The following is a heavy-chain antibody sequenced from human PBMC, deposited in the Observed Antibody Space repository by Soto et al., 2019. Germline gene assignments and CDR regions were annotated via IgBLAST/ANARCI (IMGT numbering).Heavy chain of an antibody. J-gene: IGHJ4*02. CDR1: GYTFTSYY. CDR3: ARGRCSGGSCYSGFWH. Sequence: VASVKVSCKASGYTFTSYYMHWVRQAPGQGLEWMGIINPSGGSTSYAQKFQGRVTMTRDTSTSTVYMELSSLRSEDTAVYYCARGRCSGGSCYSGFWHWGQGTLVTVSS. V-gene: IGHV1-46*01. D-gene: IGHD2-15*01. CDR2: INPSGGST.